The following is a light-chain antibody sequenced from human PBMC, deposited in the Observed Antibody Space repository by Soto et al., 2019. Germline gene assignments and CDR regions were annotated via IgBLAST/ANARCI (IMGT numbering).Light chain of an antibody. V-gene: IGLV4-69*01. J-gene: IGLJ2*01. Sequence: QPVLTQSPSASASLGASVKLTCTLSSGHSNYAIAWHQQQPEKGPRFLMKVNNDGSHNKGGGIPDRFSGSSSGAERFLTISDLQSEDEADYYCQTWVTGVVFGGGTKVTVL. CDR1: SGHSNYA. CDR3: QTWVTGVV. CDR2: VNNDGSH.